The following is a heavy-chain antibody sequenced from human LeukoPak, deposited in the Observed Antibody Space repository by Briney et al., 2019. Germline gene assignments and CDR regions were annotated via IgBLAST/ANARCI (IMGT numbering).Heavy chain of an antibody. CDR2: LSYDGSNR. J-gene: IGHJ4*02. D-gene: IGHD3-10*01. CDR3: AKDYYGSGSYYEN. CDR1: GFTFSSYG. V-gene: IGHV3-30*18. Sequence: GRSLRLSCAASGFTFSSYGMHWVRQAPGKGLEWVAVLSYDGSNRYYADSVKGRFTISRDNSKNTLYLQMNSLRAEDTAVYYCAKDYYGSGSYYENWGQGTLVTVSS.